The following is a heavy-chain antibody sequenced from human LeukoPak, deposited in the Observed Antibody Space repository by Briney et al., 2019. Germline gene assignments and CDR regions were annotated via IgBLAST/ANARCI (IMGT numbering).Heavy chain of an antibody. V-gene: IGHV3-23*01. CDR3: ARSPLSTLKSFDS. CDR2: FSASGANT. CDR1: GFTFSNYA. J-gene: IGHJ4*02. D-gene: IGHD3-16*01. Sequence: GGSLRLPCAASGFTFSNYAMSWVRQAPRKGPEWLSTFSASGANTYYADSVRGRFTISRDNSKDTLYLQMDGLRAEDTAFYYCARSPLSTLKSFDSWGQGTLVSVSS.